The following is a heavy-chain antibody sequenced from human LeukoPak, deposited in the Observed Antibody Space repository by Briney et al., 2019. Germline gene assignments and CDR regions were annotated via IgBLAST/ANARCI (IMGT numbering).Heavy chain of an antibody. CDR3: ARDLYQDYVSYYYGMDV. CDR1: GFTFSDYY. D-gene: IGHD3-16*01. CDR2: ISGSGSST. V-gene: IGHV3-23*01. Sequence: GGSLRLSCAASGFTFSDYYMSWVRQVPGKGLEWVSAISGSGSSTYYADSVKGRFTISRDNSKNTLSLQMNSLRAEDTAVYYCARDLYQDYVSYYYGMDVWGQGTTVTVSS. J-gene: IGHJ6*02.